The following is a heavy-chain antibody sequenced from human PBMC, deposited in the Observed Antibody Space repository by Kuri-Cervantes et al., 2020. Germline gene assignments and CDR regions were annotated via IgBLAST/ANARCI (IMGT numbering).Heavy chain of an antibody. CDR2: IKQDGSEK. V-gene: IGHV3-7*01. Sequence: GESLKIPCAASGFTFSSYWMSWVRQAPGKGLEWVANIKQDGSEKYYVDSVKGRFTISRDNAKNSLYMQMNSLRAEDTAVYYCARGTGRGLDYWGQGTLVTVSS. CDR3: ARGTGRGLDY. D-gene: IGHD3/OR15-3a*01. J-gene: IGHJ4*02. CDR1: GFTFSSYW.